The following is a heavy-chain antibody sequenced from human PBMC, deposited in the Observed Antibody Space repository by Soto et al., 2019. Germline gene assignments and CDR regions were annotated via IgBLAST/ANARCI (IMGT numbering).Heavy chain of an antibody. V-gene: IGHV3-23*01. J-gene: IGHJ4*02. CDR2: ISGNGGST. CDR3: AKENTGWYSN. D-gene: IGHD6-19*01. Sequence: EVQLLESGGGLVQPGGSLRLSCAASGFSFSTYAMGWLRQAPGKGLEWVSAISGNGGSTYYADSVKGRFTISRDNSKNTLYLLMNSLRAADTAVYYCAKENTGWYSNWGQGTLVTVSS. CDR1: GFSFSTYA.